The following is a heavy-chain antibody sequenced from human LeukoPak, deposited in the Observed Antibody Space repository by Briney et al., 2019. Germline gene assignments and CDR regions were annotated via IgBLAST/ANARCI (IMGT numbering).Heavy chain of an antibody. CDR1: AASLSDYP. CDR2: IKVGGGT. Sequence: SSETLSLTCAVYAASLSDYPWTWIRQPPGKGLEWIGQIKVGGGTKYNPSLNSRVTMSLDTSKNQFSLKLTSVSAADTAVYYCARGAPGYWGQGTLVTVSS. J-gene: IGHJ4*02. CDR3: ARGAPGY. V-gene: IGHV4-34*01.